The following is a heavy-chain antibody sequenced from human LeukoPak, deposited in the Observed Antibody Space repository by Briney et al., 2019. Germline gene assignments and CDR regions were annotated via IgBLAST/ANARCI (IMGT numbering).Heavy chain of an antibody. J-gene: IGHJ4*02. V-gene: IGHV3-7*01. CDR3: ARDRYYYDRSGYYVNYFDY. CDR2: IKQDGSEK. D-gene: IGHD3-22*01. CDR1: GFTFSSYW. Sequence: GGSLRLSCAASGFTFSSYWMSWVRQAPGKGLEWVANIKQDGSEKYYVDSVKGRFTISRDNAKNSLYLQMNSLRVEDTAVYYCARDRYYYDRSGYYVNYFDYWGQGTLVSFSS.